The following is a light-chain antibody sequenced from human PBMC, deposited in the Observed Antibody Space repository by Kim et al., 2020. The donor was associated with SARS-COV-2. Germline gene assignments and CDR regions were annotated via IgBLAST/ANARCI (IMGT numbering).Light chain of an antibody. J-gene: IGLJ1*01. CDR3: NSRDSSGNHV. CDR2: GKN. V-gene: IGLV3-19*01. CDR1: SLRSDY. Sequence: AVGQTVRITCQGDSLRSDYASWYQQKPGQAPVLVIYGKNNRPSGIPDRFSGSSSGNTASLTITGAQAEDEADYYCNSRDSSGNHVFGTGTKVTVL.